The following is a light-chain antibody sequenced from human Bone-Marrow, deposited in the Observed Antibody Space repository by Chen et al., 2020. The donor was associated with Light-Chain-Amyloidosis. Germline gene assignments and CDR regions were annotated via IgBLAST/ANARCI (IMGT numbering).Light chain of an antibody. Sequence: NFMLTQPHSVSESPGKTVIISCTRSSGSLATNYVQWYQQRPGSSPTTVINEDDQRPSGVPDRFCGSIDRSSNSASLAISGLKTEDEADYDCQSYQGGSQGVVGGGTKLTVL. CDR1: SGSLATNY. J-gene: IGLJ3*02. CDR2: EDD. CDR3: QSYQGGSQGV. V-gene: IGLV6-57*01.